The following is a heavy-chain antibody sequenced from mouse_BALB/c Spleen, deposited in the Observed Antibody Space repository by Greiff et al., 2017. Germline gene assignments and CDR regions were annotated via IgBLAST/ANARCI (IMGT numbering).Heavy chain of an antibody. D-gene: IGHD3-2*01. Sequence: EVQRVESGPSLVKPSQTLSLTCSVTGDSITSGYWNWIRKFPGNKLEYMGYISYSGSTYYNPSLKSQISITRDTSKNQYYLQLNSVTTEDTATYYCARSKTARATDWFAYWGQGTLVTVSA. CDR2: ISYSGST. V-gene: IGHV3-8*02. CDR1: GDSITSGY. CDR3: ARSKTARATDWFAY. J-gene: IGHJ3*01.